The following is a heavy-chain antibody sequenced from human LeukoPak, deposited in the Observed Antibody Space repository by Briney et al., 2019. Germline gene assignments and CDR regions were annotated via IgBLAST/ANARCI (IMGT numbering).Heavy chain of an antibody. CDR3: ARDEGRWELPDAFDI. D-gene: IGHD1-26*01. J-gene: IGHJ3*02. CDR1: GFTFSSYG. CDR2: IWYDGSNK. Sequence: GGSLRLSCAASGFTFSSYGMHWVRQAPGKGLEWVAVIWYDGSNKYYADSVKGRFTISRDNSKNTLYLQMNSLGAEDTAVYYCARDEGRWELPDAFDIWGQGTMVTVSS. V-gene: IGHV3-33*01.